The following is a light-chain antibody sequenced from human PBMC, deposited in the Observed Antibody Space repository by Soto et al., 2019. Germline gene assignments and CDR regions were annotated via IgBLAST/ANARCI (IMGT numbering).Light chain of an antibody. Sequence: EIVLTQSSATLSLSPGERATLSCRASQSFTSNALAWYQQKPGQAPRLLIYGVSSRATGIPDRFSGSGSGTDFTLTISSLEPEDFAVYYCQQRSKWPLTFGGGTKVEIK. CDR1: QSFTSN. CDR2: GVS. V-gene: IGKV3-11*01. J-gene: IGKJ4*01. CDR3: QQRSKWPLT.